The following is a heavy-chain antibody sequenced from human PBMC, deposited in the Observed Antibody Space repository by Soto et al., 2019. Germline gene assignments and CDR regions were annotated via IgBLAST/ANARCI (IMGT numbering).Heavy chain of an antibody. Sequence: GGSLRLSCAASGLTFSSYAMTWVRQPPGKGLEWVSSVSGSGGATYYADAVKGRFTMSRDNSKNTLYLQMSSLRAEDTAVYYCAKDGYYYDSSGFIDHWGQGTLVTVSS. D-gene: IGHD3-22*01. J-gene: IGHJ4*02. CDR2: VSGSGGAT. V-gene: IGHV3-23*01. CDR3: AKDGYYYDSSGFIDH. CDR1: GLTFSSYA.